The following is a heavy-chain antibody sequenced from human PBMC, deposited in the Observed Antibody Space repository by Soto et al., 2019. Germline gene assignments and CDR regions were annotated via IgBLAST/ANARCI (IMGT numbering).Heavy chain of an antibody. V-gene: IGHV1-69*02. CDR1: GDIFSNYT. CDR2: IIPLLDVA. J-gene: IGHJ6*03. CDR3: ARVKTDSVSDEGEYYMDV. Sequence: QVQLVQSGAEVKKPGSSVRVSCKASGDIFSNYTISWVRQAPGQGLEWMGRIIPLLDVANYPLRLQGRVTITADKSASTVYMELRSLRSEGTAIYSCARVKTDSVSDEGEYYMDVWGKGTTVTVS. D-gene: IGHD3-16*01.